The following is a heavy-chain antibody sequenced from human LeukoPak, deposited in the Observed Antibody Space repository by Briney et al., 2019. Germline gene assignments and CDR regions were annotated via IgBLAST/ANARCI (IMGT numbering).Heavy chain of an antibody. D-gene: IGHD3-22*01. Sequence: SETLSLTCTVSGGSISSYYWSWIRQPPGKGLEWIGYIYYSGSTNYNPSLKSRVTISVDTSKNQFSLKLSSVTAADTAVYYCASREYYYDSSGYWASAFDIWGQGTMVTVPS. CDR3: ASREYYYDSSGYWASAFDI. CDR2: IYYSGST. V-gene: IGHV4-59*12. J-gene: IGHJ3*02. CDR1: GGSISSYY.